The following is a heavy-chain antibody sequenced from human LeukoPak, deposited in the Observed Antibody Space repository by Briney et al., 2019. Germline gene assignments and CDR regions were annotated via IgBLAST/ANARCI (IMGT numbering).Heavy chain of an antibody. J-gene: IGHJ4*02. V-gene: IGHV3-30*02. CDR1: GLTFSYYG. Sequence: GGSLRLSCAASGLTFSYYGMHWVRQAPGKGLEWVAFIQHDESNEDYEDSVKGRFTISRDNPKNTLYLQLNSLRDEDTDVYYCAKDGSGSIALWGRGTLVTVSS. D-gene: IGHD3-22*01. CDR2: IQHDESNE. CDR3: AKDGSGSIAL.